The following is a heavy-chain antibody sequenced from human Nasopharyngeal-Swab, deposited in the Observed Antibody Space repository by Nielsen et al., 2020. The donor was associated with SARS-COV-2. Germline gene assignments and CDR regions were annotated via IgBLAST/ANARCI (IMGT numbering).Heavy chain of an antibody. CDR2: IIPIFGTA. Sequence: SVKVSCKVSGGTFKNYAISWVRQAPGQGLEWMGGIIPIFGTANYAQKFQGRVTITADESTSTAYMELSSLRSEDTAVYYCARVVPDYGDDYYYYGMDVWGQGTTVTVSS. V-gene: IGHV1-69*13. J-gene: IGHJ6*02. CDR1: GGTFKNYA. D-gene: IGHD4-17*01. CDR3: ARVVPDYGDDYYYYGMDV.